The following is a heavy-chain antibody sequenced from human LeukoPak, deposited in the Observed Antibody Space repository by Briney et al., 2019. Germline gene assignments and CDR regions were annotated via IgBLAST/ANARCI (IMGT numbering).Heavy chain of an antibody. CDR2: FNPNSGGT. J-gene: IGHJ4*02. CDR1: GYTFTGYY. Sequence: PEASVKVSCKASGYTFTGYYMHWVRQAPGQGLEWMGWFNPNSGGTNYAQKFQGRVTMTRDTSISTAYMELSRLRSDDTAVYYCARGINDILTGYSYWGQGTLVTVSS. CDR3: ARGINDILTGYSY. D-gene: IGHD3-9*01. V-gene: IGHV1-2*02.